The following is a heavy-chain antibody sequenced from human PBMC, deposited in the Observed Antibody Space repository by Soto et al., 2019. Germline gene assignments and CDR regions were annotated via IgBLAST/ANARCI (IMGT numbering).Heavy chain of an antibody. CDR3: AREIAADAPYYGMDV. V-gene: IGHV3-30*14. D-gene: IGHD6-25*01. CDR2: ISYDGRNK. Sequence: QVQLVESGGGVVQPGRSLRLSCAASGFTFSTYTMYWVRQAPGKGLEWVAVISYDGRNKYYADSVKGRFTNARANSKKVLYPQRNSVRAEDTAVYYCAREIAADAPYYGMDVWGQGTTVTVCS. CDR1: GFTFSTYT. J-gene: IGHJ6*02.